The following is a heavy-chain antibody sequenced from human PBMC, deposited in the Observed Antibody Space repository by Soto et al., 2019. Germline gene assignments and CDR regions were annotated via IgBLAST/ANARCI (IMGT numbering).Heavy chain of an antibody. J-gene: IGHJ5*02. CDR3: ARDNYDILTGYYFGWFDP. D-gene: IGHD3-9*01. Sequence: ASVKVSCKASGGTLSSYASSWVRQAPGQGLEWMGWISAYNGNTNYAQKLQGRVTMTTDTSTSTAYMELRSLRSDDTAVYYCARDNYDILTGYYFGWFDPWGQGTLVTVSS. CDR2: ISAYNGNT. V-gene: IGHV1-18*01. CDR1: GGTLSSYA.